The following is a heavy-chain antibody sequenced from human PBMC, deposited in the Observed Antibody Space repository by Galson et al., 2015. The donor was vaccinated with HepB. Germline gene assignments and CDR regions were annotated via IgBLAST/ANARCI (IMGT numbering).Heavy chain of an antibody. J-gene: IGHJ3*02. D-gene: IGHD1-26*01. V-gene: IGHV6-1*01. CDR1: GDSVSSNSAA. CDR3: ARDGGSYYVGAFDI. Sequence: CAISGDSVSSNSAAWNWIRQSPSRGLEWLGRTYYRSKWYNDYAVSVKSRITINPDTSKNQFSLQLNSVTPEDTAVYYCARDGGSYYVGAFDIWGQGTMVTVSS. CDR2: TYYRSKWYN.